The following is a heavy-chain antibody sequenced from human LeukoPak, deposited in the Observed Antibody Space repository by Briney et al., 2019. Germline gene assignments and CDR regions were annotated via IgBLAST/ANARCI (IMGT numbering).Heavy chain of an antibody. CDR2: IYSGGST. CDR1: GFTFSSNY. CDR3: ARDPRRRYYYDSSDQGAFDI. D-gene: IGHD3-22*01. Sequence: GGSLRLSCAASGFTFSSNYMSWVRQAPGKGLEWVSVIYSGGSTYYADSVKGRFTISRDNSKNTLYLQMNSLRAEDTAVYYCARDPRRRYYYDSSDQGAFDIWGQGTRVTVSS. V-gene: IGHV3-66*02. J-gene: IGHJ3*02.